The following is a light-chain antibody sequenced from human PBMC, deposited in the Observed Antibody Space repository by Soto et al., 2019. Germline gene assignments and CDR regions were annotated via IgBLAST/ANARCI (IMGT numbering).Light chain of an antibody. J-gene: IGKJ4*01. V-gene: IGKV3-15*01. Sequence: EVVMTQSPATLSVSPGERATLSCRASQFVSTNLAWYQQKPGQAPRLLIYSASTRATGIPARFSGSGSGTEFTLTISSLQSEGSAVYYCQQFNNWPPLTFGGGTKVEI. CDR1: QFVSTN. CDR2: SAS. CDR3: QQFNNWPPLT.